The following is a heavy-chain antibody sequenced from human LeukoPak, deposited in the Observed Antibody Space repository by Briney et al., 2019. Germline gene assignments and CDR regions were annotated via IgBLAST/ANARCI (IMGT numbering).Heavy chain of an antibody. J-gene: IGHJ4*02. Sequence: GASVKVSCKASGGTFSSYAISWVRQAPGLGLEWMGRIIPIFGIANYAQKFQGRVTITADKSTSTAYMELSSLRSEDTAVYYCARDDHYYDSSGYKYWGQGTLVTVSS. D-gene: IGHD3-22*01. CDR1: GGTFSSYA. CDR3: ARDDHYYDSSGYKY. CDR2: IIPIFGIA. V-gene: IGHV1-69*04.